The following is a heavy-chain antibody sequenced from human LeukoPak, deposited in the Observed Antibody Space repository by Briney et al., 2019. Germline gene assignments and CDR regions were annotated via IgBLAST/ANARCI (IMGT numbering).Heavy chain of an antibody. Sequence: GGSLRLSCAASGFTFSSYGMHWVRQAPGKGLEWVAVISYDGSNKYYADSVKGRFTISRDNSKNTLYLQMNSLRAEDTAVYYCAKDKDIVVVVAALGYWGQGTLVTVSS. CDR1: GFTFSSYG. V-gene: IGHV3-30*18. CDR3: AKDKDIVVVVAALGY. J-gene: IGHJ4*02. D-gene: IGHD2-15*01. CDR2: ISYDGSNK.